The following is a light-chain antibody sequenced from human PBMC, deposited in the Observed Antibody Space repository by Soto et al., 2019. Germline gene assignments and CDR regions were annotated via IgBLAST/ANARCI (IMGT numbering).Light chain of an antibody. CDR1: ALPKQY. Sequence: SYELTQPPSVSVSPGQTARITCSGDALPKQYAYWSQQKPGQAPVLGIYKDSERPSGIPERFSGSSSGTTVTLTISGVQAEDEADYYCQSADSSGTMGVFGGGTKLTVL. J-gene: IGLJ2*01. CDR2: KDS. CDR3: QSADSSGTMGV. V-gene: IGLV3-25*02.